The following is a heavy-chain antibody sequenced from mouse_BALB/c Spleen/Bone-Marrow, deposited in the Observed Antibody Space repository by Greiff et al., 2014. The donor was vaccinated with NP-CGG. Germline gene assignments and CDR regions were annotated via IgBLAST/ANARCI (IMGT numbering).Heavy chain of an antibody. J-gene: IGHJ2*01. CDR1: GYAFTNYL. D-gene: IGHD1-1*01. Sequence: VMLLESGAELVRPGTSVKVSCKASGYAFTNYLIEWVKQRPGQGLEWIGVINPGSGGTNYNEKFKGKATLTADKSSSTAYMQLSSLTSDDSAVYFCARGITTGYFDYWGQGTTLTVSS. CDR2: INPGSGGT. CDR3: ARGITTGYFDY. V-gene: IGHV1-54*03.